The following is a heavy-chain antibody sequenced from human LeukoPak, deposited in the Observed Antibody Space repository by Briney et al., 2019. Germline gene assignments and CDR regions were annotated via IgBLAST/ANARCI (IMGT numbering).Heavy chain of an antibody. V-gene: IGHV4-4*02. CDR2: ISLSGRT. CDR3: SRESGAFSPFGY. Sequence: MSSETLSLTCDVSGGSISRTNWWSWVRQSPGQGLEWIGEISLSGRTNYNPSLQSRVTMSLDESKSQLSLDLASVTAADTAVYYCSRESGAFSPFGYWGQGTLVTVHS. CDR1: GGSISRTNW. D-gene: IGHD1-26*01. J-gene: IGHJ4*02.